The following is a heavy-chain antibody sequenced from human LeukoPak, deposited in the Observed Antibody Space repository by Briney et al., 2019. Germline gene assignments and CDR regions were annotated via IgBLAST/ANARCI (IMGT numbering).Heavy chain of an antibody. CDR1: GFTFSNYA. V-gene: IGHV3-30*04. J-gene: IGHJ4*02. CDR2: ISYDANDK. D-gene: IGHD6-19*01. Sequence: PGGSLRLSCAASGFTFSNYAMHWVRQAPGKGLERVAVISYDANDKSYADSVKGRFTISRDNAKNSLYLQMNSLRAEATAVYYCARGSIAVAGTVGYWGQGTLVTVSS. CDR3: ARGSIAVAGTVGY.